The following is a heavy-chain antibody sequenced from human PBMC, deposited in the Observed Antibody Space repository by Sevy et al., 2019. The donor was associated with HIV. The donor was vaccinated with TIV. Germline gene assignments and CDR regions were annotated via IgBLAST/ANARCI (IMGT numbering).Heavy chain of an antibody. CDR2: ISGSGGST. Sequence: GGSLRLSCAASGFTFSSYAMSWVRQAPGKGLEWVSAISGSGGSTYYADSVKGRFTISRDNSKNTLYLQMNSLRAEDTAVYYCAKDQDYYDSSGYYPERLYYYGMDVWGQRTTVTVSS. J-gene: IGHJ6*02. CDR1: GFTFSSYA. D-gene: IGHD3-22*01. CDR3: AKDQDYYDSSGYYPERLYYYGMDV. V-gene: IGHV3-23*01.